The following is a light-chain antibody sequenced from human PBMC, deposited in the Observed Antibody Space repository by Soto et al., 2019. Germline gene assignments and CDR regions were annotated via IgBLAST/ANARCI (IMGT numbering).Light chain of an antibody. J-gene: IGLJ1*01. CDR2: EVT. Sequence: QSVLTQPASVSGSPGQSITIFCTGTSIDVSAYNYVSWYQHHPGKVPKLLIYEVTNRPSGVSDRFSGSKSGNTASLTISGLQAEDEADYYCSSKRDSSTLFVFGTGTKLTVL. V-gene: IGLV2-14*01. CDR3: SSKRDSSTLFV. CDR1: SIDVSAYNY.